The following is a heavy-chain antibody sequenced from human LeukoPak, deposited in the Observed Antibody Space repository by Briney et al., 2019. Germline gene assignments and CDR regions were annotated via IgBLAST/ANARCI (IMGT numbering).Heavy chain of an antibody. CDR1: GFTFSSYG. V-gene: IGHV3-30*02. CDR2: IRYDGSNK. J-gene: IGHJ4*02. D-gene: IGHD2-8*01. Sequence: PGGSLRLSCAASGFTFSSYGMHWVRQAPGKGLEWVAFIRYDGSNKYYADSVKGRFTISRDNSKNTLYLQMNSLRAEDTAVYYCAKDLGYCTNGVCYTSYYFDYWGQGTLVTVSS. CDR3: AKDLGYCTNGVCYTSYYFDY.